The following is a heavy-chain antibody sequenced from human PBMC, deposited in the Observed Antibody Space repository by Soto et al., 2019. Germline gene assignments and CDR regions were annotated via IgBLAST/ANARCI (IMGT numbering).Heavy chain of an antibody. D-gene: IGHD6-19*01. V-gene: IGHV3-21*01. CDR1: GFTFSSYS. J-gene: IGHJ4*02. CDR3: ARDAPSSGNSTEY. CDR2: ISSSSSCI. Sequence: PGGSLRLSCAASGFTFSSYSMNWVRQAPGKGLEWVSSISSSSSCIYYADSVKGRFTISTDNAKNSLYLQMNSLRAEDTAVYYCARDAPSSGNSTEYWGQGTMVTVSS.